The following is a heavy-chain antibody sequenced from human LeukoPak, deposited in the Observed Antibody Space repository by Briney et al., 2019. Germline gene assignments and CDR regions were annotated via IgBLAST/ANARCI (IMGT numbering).Heavy chain of an antibody. V-gene: IGHV3-23*01. CDR2: ISGSGDT. Sequence: GGSLTLSCAPSRFPFNNKVMSCLPQAPGGGRDCLSPISGSGDTYYADSAKGRFTISRDNSKNMLYLQMNSLRAEDTAVYYCAKTFPYGTTWYGFCDYWGQGALVTVSS. J-gene: IGHJ4*02. D-gene: IGHD3-3*01. CDR3: AKTFPYGTTWYGFCDY. CDR1: RFPFNNKV.